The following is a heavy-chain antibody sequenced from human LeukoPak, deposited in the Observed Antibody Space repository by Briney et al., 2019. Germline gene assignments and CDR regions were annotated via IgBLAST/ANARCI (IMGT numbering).Heavy chain of an antibody. CDR1: GYTFTSYA. CDR3: ARGHYYYDSSGYYYFDY. J-gene: IGHJ4*02. D-gene: IGHD3-22*01. CDR2: INAGNGNT. V-gene: IGHV1-3*01. Sequence: ASVKVSCKASGYTFTSYAMHWVRQAPGQRLEWMGWINAGNGNTKYSQKFQGRVTITRDTSASTAYMELSSLRSEDTAVYYCARGHYYYDSSGYYYFDYWGQGTLVTVSS.